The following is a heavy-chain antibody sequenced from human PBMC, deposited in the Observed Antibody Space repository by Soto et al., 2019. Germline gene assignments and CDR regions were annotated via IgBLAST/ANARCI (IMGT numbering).Heavy chain of an antibody. J-gene: IGHJ4*02. V-gene: IGHV1-69*04. CDR1: GGTFSSYT. CDR3: ARDARHSGYDSYYFDY. CDR2: IIPILGIA. Sequence: ASVKVSCKASGGTFSSYTISWVRQAPGQGLEWMGRIIPILGIANYAQKFQGRITITADKSTSTAYMELSSLRSEDTAVYYCARDARHSGYDSYYFDYWGQGTLVTVSS. D-gene: IGHD5-12*01.